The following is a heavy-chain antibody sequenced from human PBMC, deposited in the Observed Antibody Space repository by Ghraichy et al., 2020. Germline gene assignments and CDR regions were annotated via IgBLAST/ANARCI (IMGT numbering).Heavy chain of an antibody. J-gene: IGHJ4*02. CDR3: ARVWGRFDY. CDR1: GFAYSSYW. V-gene: IGHV3-7*01. D-gene: IGHD7-27*01. CDR2: IKYDGSAE. Sequence: GGSLRLSCAASGFAYSSYWMNWVRQAPGKGLEWVAYIKYDGSAEYYVDSVKGRFGISRDNAKNSLFLQMNSLRAEDTAVYYCARVWGRFDYWGQGTLVTVSS.